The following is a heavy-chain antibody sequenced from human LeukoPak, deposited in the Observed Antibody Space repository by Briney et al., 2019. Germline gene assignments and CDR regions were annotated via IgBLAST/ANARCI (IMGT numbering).Heavy chain of an antibody. D-gene: IGHD5-18*01. V-gene: IGHV1-2*02. CDR2: INPNSGGT. J-gene: IGHJ4*02. CDR1: GYTFTGYY. Sequence: ASVKVSCKASGYTFTGYYMHWVRQAPGQGLEWMGWINPNSGGTNYAQKFQGRVTITADKSTSTAYMELSSLRSEDTAVYYCARGIQLWQEGFDYWGQGTLVTVSS. CDR3: ARGIQLWQEGFDY.